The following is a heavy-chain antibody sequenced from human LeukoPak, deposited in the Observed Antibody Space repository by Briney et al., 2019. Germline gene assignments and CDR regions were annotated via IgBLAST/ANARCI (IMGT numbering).Heavy chain of an antibody. CDR1: GGSISSYY. D-gene: IGHD2-15*01. J-gene: IGHJ6*03. V-gene: IGHV4-59*01. CDR2: IYYSGST. Sequence: SETLSLTCTVSGGSISSYYWSWIRQPPGKGLEWIGYIYYSGSTNYNPSLKSRVTISVGTSKNQFSLKLSSVTAADTAVYYCARYSHCSGGSCPPYYYYYMDVWGKGTTVTVSS. CDR3: ARYSHCSGGSCPPYYYYYMDV.